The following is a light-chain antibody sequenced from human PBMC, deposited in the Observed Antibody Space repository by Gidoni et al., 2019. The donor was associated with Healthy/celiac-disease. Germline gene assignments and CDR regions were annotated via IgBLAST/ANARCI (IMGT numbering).Light chain of an antibody. CDR3: QQYDNLPPRRST. CDR2: DAS. CDR1: QDISNY. V-gene: IGKV1-33*01. J-gene: IGKJ2*01. Sequence: DIQMTQSLSSLSASVGDRVTITCQASQDISNYLNWYQQKPGKAPKLLIDDASNLETGVPSRFSGSGSGTDFTFTISSLQPEDIATYYCQQYDNLPPRRSTFGQGTKLEIK.